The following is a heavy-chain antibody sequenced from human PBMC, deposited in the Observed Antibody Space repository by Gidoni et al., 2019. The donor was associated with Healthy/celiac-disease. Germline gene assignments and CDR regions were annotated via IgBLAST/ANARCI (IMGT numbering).Heavy chain of an antibody. CDR2: INPNSGGT. CDR1: GYTFTGYY. CDR3: AAHSRVGAIRPPLY. D-gene: IGHD1-26*01. J-gene: IGHJ4*02. V-gene: IGHV1-2*02. Sequence: QVQLVQSGAEVKKPGASVKVSWKASGYTFTGYYRHWVRQAPGQGLECMGWINPNSGGTNYSPKFQGRVTMTRDTSISTAYMELSRLRSDDTAVYYCAAHSRVGAIRPPLYWGQGTLVTVSS.